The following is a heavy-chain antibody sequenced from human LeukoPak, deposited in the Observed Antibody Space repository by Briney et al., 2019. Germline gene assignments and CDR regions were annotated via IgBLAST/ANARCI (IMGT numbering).Heavy chain of an antibody. CDR1: GGSITSYY. D-gene: IGHD5-24*01. CDR3: ARGSTRDSYYYGLDV. CDR2: IYYSGST. Sequence: SETLSLTCTVSGGSITSYYWSWIRQPPGKGLGWIGYIYYSGSTNYNPSLKSRVTISVDTSKNQFSLKLSSVTAADTAVYYCARGSTRDSYYYGLDVWGQGTTVTVSS. J-gene: IGHJ6*02. V-gene: IGHV4-59*01.